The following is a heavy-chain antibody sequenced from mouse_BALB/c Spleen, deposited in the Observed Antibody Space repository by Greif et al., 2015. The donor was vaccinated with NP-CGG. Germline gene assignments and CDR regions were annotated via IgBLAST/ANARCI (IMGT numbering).Heavy chain of an antibody. CDR2: IYPGDGDT. Sequence: QVQLQQSGAELVRPGSSVKISCKASGYAFSSYWMNWVKQRPGQGLEWIGQIYPGDGDTNYNGKFKGKATLTADKSSSTAYMQLSSLTSEDSAVYFCARKEGYDYGLNYAMDYWGQGTSVTVSS. V-gene: IGHV1-80*01. CDR1: GYAFSSYW. J-gene: IGHJ4*01. D-gene: IGHD2-4*01. CDR3: ARKEGYDYGLNYAMDY.